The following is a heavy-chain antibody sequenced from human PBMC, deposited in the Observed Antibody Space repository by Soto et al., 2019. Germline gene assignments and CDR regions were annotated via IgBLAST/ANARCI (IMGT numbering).Heavy chain of an antibody. CDR2: IYPGDSDT. CDR3: ARRAVDTAMVKSWFDP. J-gene: IGHJ5*02. Sequence: GESLKISCKGSGYSFTSYWIGWVRQMPGKGLEWMGIIYPGDSDTRYNPSFQGQVTISADKSISTAYLQWSSLKASDTAMYYCARRAVDTAMVKSWFDPWGQGTLVTVSS. D-gene: IGHD5-18*01. CDR1: GYSFTSYW. V-gene: IGHV5-51*01.